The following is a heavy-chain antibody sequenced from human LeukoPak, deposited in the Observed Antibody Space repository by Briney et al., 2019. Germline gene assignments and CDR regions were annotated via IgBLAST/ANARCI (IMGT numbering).Heavy chain of an antibody. CDR2: ISSSGSIV. CDR1: GFNLSSYE. V-gene: IGHV3-48*03. D-gene: IGHD1-26*01. Sequence: GGSLRLSCAASGFNLSSYEMNWVRQAPGKGLEWVSYISSSGSIVYYADSVKGRFTISRDNAENTLYLQMNSLRAEDTALYYCARYSESYHAIDYWGQGTLVTVSS. J-gene: IGHJ4*02. CDR3: ARYSESYHAIDY.